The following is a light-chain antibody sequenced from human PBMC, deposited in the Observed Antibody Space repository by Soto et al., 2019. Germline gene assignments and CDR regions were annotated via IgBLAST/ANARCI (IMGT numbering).Light chain of an antibody. CDR3: QQYNNWPRT. J-gene: IGKJ1*01. V-gene: IGKV3-15*01. Sequence: EMVMTQSPATLSVSPGERGTLSCRASQSVSSNLAWYQQKPGQAPRLLIYDASTRATGIPVRFSGSGSGTEFTLTISSLQSEDFAVYYCQQYNNWPRTFGQGTKVAIK. CDR2: DAS. CDR1: QSVSSN.